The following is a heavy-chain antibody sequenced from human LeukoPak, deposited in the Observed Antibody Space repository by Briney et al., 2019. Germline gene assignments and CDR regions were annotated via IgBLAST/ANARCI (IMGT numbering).Heavy chain of an antibody. D-gene: IGHD5-12*01. Sequence: ASVKVSCKASGYTFTSYGISWVRQAPGHGLEWMGWISAYNGNTNYAQKLQGRVTMTTDTSTSTAYMELRSLRSDNTAVYYCARMWVYSDDVDFDYWGQGTLVTVSS. V-gene: IGHV1-18*01. CDR3: ARMWVYSDDVDFDY. CDR1: GYTFTSYG. J-gene: IGHJ4*02. CDR2: ISAYNGNT.